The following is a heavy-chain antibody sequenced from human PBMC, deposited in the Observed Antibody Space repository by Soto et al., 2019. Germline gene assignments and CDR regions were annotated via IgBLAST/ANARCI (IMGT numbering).Heavy chain of an antibody. CDR3: ARGGVTIFGVAVFDP. D-gene: IGHD3-3*01. V-gene: IGHV6-1*01. CDR2: TYYRSKWNS. J-gene: IGHJ5*02. Sequence: PSQTLSLTCAISGDSVSSNSAAWSWIRHSPSRGLEWLGRTYYRSKWNSNYAVSVKGRVTINPDTSKNQFSLKLSSVTAADTAVYYCARGGVTIFGVAVFDPWGQGTLVTVSS. CDR1: GDSVSSNSAA.